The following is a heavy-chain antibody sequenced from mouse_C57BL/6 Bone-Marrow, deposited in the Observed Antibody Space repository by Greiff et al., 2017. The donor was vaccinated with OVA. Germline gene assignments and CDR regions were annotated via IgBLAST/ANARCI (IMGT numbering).Heavy chain of an antibody. CDR1: GFTFSSYG. CDR2: ISSGGSYT. J-gene: IGHJ3*01. V-gene: IGHV5-6*02. CDR3: ARGIYYDYDGFAY. D-gene: IGHD2-4*01. Sequence: DVKLQESGGDLVKPGGSLKLSCAASGFTFSSYGMSWVRQTPDKRLEWVATISSGGSYTYYPDSVKGRFTISRDNAKNTLYLQMSSLKSEDTAMYYCARGIYYDYDGFAYWGQGTLVTVSA.